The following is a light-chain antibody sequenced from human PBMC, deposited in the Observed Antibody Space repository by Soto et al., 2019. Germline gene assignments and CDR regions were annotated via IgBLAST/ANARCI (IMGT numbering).Light chain of an antibody. V-gene: IGKV3-15*01. Sequence: EMVLTQSPATLSVSPGERATLSCRASQSLSKDLAWYQQKPGQAPRVLIYGASTRATGIPARFSGSGSGTDFTPTISSLHSEDFAVYHCQHRGTFGQGTKVEIK. CDR1: QSLSKD. CDR3: QHRGT. CDR2: GAS. J-gene: IGKJ1*01.